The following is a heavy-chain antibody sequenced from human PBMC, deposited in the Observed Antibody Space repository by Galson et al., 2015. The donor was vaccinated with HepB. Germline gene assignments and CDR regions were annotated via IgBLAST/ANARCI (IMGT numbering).Heavy chain of an antibody. V-gene: IGHV3-74*01. CDR1: GFTFSSSW. J-gene: IGHJ4*02. CDR2: INSDESST. D-gene: IGHD2/OR15-2a*01. CDR3: VRAIGLDFDY. Sequence: SLRLSCAASGFTFSSSWMHWVRQAPGKGLVWVSRINSDESSTSYADSVKGRFTISRDNGKNTLYLQMNSLRAEDTAVYYWVRAIGLDFDYWGQGTLVTLSS.